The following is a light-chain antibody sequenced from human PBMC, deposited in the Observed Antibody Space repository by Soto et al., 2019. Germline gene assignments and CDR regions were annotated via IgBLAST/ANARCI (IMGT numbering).Light chain of an antibody. CDR1: SSNIGAGYD. CDR3: QSYDSGLSGSNV. CDR2: GNS. V-gene: IGLV1-40*01. J-gene: IGLJ1*01. Sequence: QSVLTQPPSVSGAPGERVTISCTGSSSNIGAGYDVHWYQQLPGTAPKLLIYGNSNRPSGVPDRFSGSKSGTSASLAITGLQAEDEADYYCQSYDSGLSGSNVFGTGTKVTVL.